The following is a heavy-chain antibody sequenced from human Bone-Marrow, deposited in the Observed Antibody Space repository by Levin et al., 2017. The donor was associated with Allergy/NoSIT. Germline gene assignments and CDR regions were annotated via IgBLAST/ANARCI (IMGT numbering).Heavy chain of an antibody. CDR1: GFTFSRYW. V-gene: IGHV3-74*03. Sequence: GGSLRLSCLASGFTFSRYWMHWVRQVPGKGLVWVARINNDGSLSSVADFVKGRFTISRDNGKDTLFLQMKGLRADDTAIYYCARDWVAIDYWGQGTLVAVSS. D-gene: IGHD2-15*01. CDR3: ARDWVAIDY. J-gene: IGHJ4*02. CDR2: INNDGSLS.